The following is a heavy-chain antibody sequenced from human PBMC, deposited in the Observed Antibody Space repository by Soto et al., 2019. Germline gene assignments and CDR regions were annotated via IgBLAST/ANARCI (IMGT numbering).Heavy chain of an antibody. CDR2: ISWNSGSI. J-gene: IGHJ4*02. Sequence: EVQLVESGGGLVQPGRSLRLSCAASGFTFDDYAMHWVRQAPGKGLEGVSGISWNSGSIGYADSVKGRFTISIDNAKNSLYLQMNSLRAEDTALYYCANDIYGMVGSGWYYFDYWGQGTLVTVSS. CDR1: GFTFDDYA. CDR3: ANDIYGMVGSGWYYFDY. V-gene: IGHV3-9*01. D-gene: IGHD6-19*01.